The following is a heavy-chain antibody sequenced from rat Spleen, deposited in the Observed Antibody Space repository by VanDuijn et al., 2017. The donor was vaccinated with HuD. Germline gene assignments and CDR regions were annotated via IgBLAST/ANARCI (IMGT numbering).Heavy chain of an antibody. CDR3: TRKGLTGSGFAY. Sequence: VQLVESGGDLVQPGGSQKLSCAASGFTFSDYYMAWVRQAPTKGLVWVAYISRSSGTVYADAVKERFTISRDNANNTLYLQLNRLKSEDTAIYYCTRKGLTGSGFAYWGQGTLVTVSS. V-gene: IGHV5-62*01. CDR1: GFTFSDYY. J-gene: IGHJ3*01. D-gene: IGHD5-1*01. CDR2: ISRSSGT.